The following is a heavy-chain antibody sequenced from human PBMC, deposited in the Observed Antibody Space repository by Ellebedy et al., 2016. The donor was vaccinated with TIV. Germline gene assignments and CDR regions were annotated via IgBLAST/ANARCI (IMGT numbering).Heavy chain of an antibody. CDR1: GYTFTSYG. CDR2: ISAYNGNT. V-gene: IGHV1-18*01. J-gene: IGHJ6*02. D-gene: IGHD6-19*01. CDR3: ARVGVAGYYYYGMDV. Sequence: ASVKVSXXASGYTFTSYGISWVRQAPGQGLEWMGWISAYNGNTNYAQKLQGRVTMTTDTSTSTAYMELRSLRSDDTAVYYCARVGVAGYYYYGMDVWGQGTAVTVSS.